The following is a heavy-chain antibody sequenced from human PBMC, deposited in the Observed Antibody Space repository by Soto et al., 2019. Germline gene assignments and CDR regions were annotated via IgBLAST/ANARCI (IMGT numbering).Heavy chain of an antibody. Sequence: EVQLVESGGDLVQPGRSLRLSCAASGFTFNDYAMHWVRQAPGKGLEWVSGISWNSGNIGYADSVKGRFTISRDNAKNSLYLQMNSLRGEDTALYYCAIFRTVTTPFDYWGQGTLVTVSS. V-gene: IGHV3-9*01. D-gene: IGHD4-17*01. CDR2: ISWNSGNI. J-gene: IGHJ4*02. CDR3: AIFRTVTTPFDY. CDR1: GFTFNDYA.